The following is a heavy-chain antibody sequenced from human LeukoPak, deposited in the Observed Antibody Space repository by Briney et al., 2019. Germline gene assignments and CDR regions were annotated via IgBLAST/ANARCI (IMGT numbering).Heavy chain of an antibody. CDR1: GFNFDDYG. J-gene: IGHJ3*02. CDR2: INWNGGST. CDR3: ARGPHAFDI. Sequence: GXXLRLSCAASGFNFDDYGMSWVRQAPGKGLEWVSGINWNGGSTGYADSVKGRFTISRDNAKNSLYLQTNSLRAEDTDLYYCARGPHAFDISGQGTMVTVSS. V-gene: IGHV3-20*04.